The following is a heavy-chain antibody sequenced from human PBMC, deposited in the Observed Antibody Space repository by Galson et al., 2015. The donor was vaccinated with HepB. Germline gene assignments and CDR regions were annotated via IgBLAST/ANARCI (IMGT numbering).Heavy chain of an antibody. CDR1: GGSFSGYY. CDR2: ITHSGRA. V-gene: IGHV4-34*01. CDR3: ARVSGMGIFTFDI. Sequence: ETLSLTCAVSGGSFSGYYWSWIRQPPGKGLEWIGEITHSGRANYNPSLKSRVTISIDTSKNQISLKVTSVTAADTAVVYCARVSGMGIFTFDIRGQGTMVTVSS. J-gene: IGHJ3*02. D-gene: IGHD7-27*01.